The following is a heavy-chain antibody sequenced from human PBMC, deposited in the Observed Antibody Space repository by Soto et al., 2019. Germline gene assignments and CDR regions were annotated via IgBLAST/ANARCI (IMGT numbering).Heavy chain of an antibody. V-gene: IGHV4-34*01. D-gene: IGHD3-3*01. J-gene: IGHJ6*02. CDR1: GSLPVGSLSTYF. CDR3: ARARFSQWSQDYYGLDV. CDR2: INHSGSP. Sequence: TLSLTCGLSGSLPVGSLSTYFWTWIRQPPGKGLEWIGEINHSGSPNYSPSLRGRVTISLDTSKKQFSLSLSSMTAADTAVYFCARARFSQWSQDYYGLDVWGQGTTVTVSS.